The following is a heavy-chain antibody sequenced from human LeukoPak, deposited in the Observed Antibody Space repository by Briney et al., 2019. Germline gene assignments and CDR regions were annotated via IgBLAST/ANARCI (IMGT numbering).Heavy chain of an antibody. V-gene: IGHV3-7*03. CDR1: GFTFSSYW. CDR2: IKQDGSEK. Sequence: GGSLRLSCAAYGFTFSSYWRSWVRQAPGKGLEWVANIKQDGSEKYYVDSVKGRFTISRDNAKNSLYLQMNSLRDEDTAVYYCAKAYSGSYYGMGLDCWRQGTLVTVCS. D-gene: IGHD1-26*01. CDR3: AKAYSGSYYGMGLDC. J-gene: IGHJ4*02.